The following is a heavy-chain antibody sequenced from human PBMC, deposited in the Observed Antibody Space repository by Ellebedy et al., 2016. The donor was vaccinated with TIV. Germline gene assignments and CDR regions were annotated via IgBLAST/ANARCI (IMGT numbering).Heavy chain of an antibody. CDR2: IKSKTDGGTT. CDR1: GFTFSNTW. Sequence: PGGSLRLSCAASGFTFSNTWMSWVRQAPGKGLEWVGRIKSKTDGGTTDYAAPVKGRFTISRDDSKNTLHLQMNSLKTEDTAVYYCTSQRYCSGGSCRDYWGQGILVTVSS. D-gene: IGHD2-15*01. J-gene: IGHJ4*02. V-gene: IGHV3-15*01. CDR3: TSQRYCSGGSCRDY.